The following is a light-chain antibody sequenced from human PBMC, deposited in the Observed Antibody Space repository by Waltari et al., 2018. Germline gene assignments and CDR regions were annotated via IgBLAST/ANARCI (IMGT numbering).Light chain of an antibody. CDR3: QQFHNYPPI. V-gene: IGKV1D-13*01. J-gene: IGKJ5*01. CDR1: QDISTA. CDR2: DAS. Sequence: AIQLTQSPSSLSASVGDRVTITCQASQDISTALAWYQQKSGEAPKLLIYDASTLGSGVPSRFSGSGTGTDFTLTISRLQPEDFSTYHCQQFHNYPPIFGQGTRLEIK.